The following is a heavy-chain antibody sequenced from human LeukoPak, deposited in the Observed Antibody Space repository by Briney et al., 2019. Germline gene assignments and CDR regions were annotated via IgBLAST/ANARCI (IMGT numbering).Heavy chain of an antibody. CDR3: ARDKGYGDYGDYFDY. V-gene: IGHV1-18*01. CDR1: GYTFTSYG. D-gene: IGHD4-17*01. J-gene: IGHJ4*02. Sequence: ASVKDSCKASGYTFTSYGISWVRQAPGQGLEWMGWISAYNGNTNYAQKLQGRVTMTTDTSTSTAYMELRSLRSDDTAVYYCARDKGYGDYGDYFDYWGQGTLVTLSS. CDR2: ISAYNGNT.